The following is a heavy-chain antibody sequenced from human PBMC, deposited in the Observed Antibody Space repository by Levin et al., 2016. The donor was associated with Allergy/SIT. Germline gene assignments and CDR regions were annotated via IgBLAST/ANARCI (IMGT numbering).Heavy chain of an antibody. D-gene: IGHD3-3*01. J-gene: IGHJ4*02. Sequence: ETLSLTCAASGFTFSSYSMNWVRQAPGKGLEWVSVIYSGGSTYYADSVKGRFTISRDNSKNTLYLQMNSLRAEDTAVYYCAKGQPYDFWSGYYTGYFDYWGQGTLVTVSS. CDR3: AKGQPYDFWSGYYTGYFDY. CDR1: GFTFSSYS. CDR2: IYSGGST. V-gene: IGHV3-23*03.